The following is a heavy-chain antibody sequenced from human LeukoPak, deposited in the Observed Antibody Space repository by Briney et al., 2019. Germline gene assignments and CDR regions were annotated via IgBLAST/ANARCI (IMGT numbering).Heavy chain of an antibody. V-gene: IGHV3-30*02. CDR3: AKDAAVRFLEWLSPTIDY. CDR2: IRYDGSNK. J-gene: IGHJ4*02. CDR1: GFTFSSYG. Sequence: GGSLRLSCAASGFTFSSYGMHWVRQAPGKGLEWVAFIRYDGSNKYYADSVKGRFTISRDNSKNTLYLQMNSLRAEDTAVYYCAKDAAVRFLEWLSPTIDYWGQGTLVTVSS. D-gene: IGHD3-3*01.